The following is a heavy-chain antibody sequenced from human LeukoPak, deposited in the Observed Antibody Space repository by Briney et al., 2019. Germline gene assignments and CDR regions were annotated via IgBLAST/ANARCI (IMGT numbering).Heavy chain of an antibody. J-gene: IGHJ3*02. CDR1: GYTFTDYY. CDR2: IVTNNGAT. Sequence: ASVKVSCKASGYTFTDYYMHWVRQAPGQGLEWMGWIVTNNGATNYAQNFKGRATMTRDTSVSTAYVEVSDLKSDGTAVYYCARGGPHHGFDIWAQGTMVTVSS. CDR3: ARGGPHHGFDI. V-gene: IGHV1-2*02.